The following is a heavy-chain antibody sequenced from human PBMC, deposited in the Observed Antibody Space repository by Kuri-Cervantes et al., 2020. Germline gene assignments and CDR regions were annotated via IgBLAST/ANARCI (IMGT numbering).Heavy chain of an antibody. D-gene: IGHD3-3*01. CDR1: GFTFGQYS. J-gene: IGHJ6*02. Sequence: GESLKISCTASGFTFGQYSMSWFRQAPGKGLEWVVFSRSKACGGTTDYAAPAKGRFTISRDDSQDTLYLQMNSLKTEDPVVYYCTKDSSGGGFLEWLLSTVDVWGQGTTVTVSS. CDR3: TKDSSGGGFLEWLLSTVDV. CDR2: SRSKACGGTT. V-gene: IGHV3-49*03.